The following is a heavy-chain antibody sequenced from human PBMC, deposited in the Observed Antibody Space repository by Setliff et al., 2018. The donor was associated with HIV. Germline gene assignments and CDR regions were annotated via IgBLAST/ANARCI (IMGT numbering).Heavy chain of an antibody. CDR2: IKQDGSEK. V-gene: IGHV3-7*01. D-gene: IGHD6-19*01. CDR3: AKTSGWTTIDY. CDR1: GFTFTTYW. Sequence: LRLSCAASGFTFTTYWMSWVRQAPGKGLEWVANIKQDGSEKYYVDSVKGRFTISRDNAKNSLYLQMNSLRAEDTAVYYCAKTSGWTTIDYWGQGTLVTVSS. J-gene: IGHJ4*02.